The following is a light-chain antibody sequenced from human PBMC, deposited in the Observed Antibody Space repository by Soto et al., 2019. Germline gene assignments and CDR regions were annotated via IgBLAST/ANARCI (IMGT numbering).Light chain of an antibody. V-gene: IGKV1-9*01. J-gene: IGKJ3*01. CDR1: QGISSY. Sequence: DIQLTQSPSFLSASVGDRVTITCRASQGISSYLAWYQQKPGKAPKLLISTASTLQSGVPSRFSGSGSGTDFTLTISSLQPDDFATYYCQQSFYVPYTFGPGTKVDIK. CDR3: QQSFYVPYT. CDR2: TAS.